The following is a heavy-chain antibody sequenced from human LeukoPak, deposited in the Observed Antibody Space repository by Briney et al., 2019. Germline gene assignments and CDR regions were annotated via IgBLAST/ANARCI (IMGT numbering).Heavy chain of an antibody. Sequence: GRSLRLSCGASGFTFSSYGMHWVRQAPGKGLEWVAVIWYDGSNKFYADPVKGRFTISRDNSKSTLFLQMNSLRAEDTAVYYCARDRSSSSDWSGYIDYYAMDVWGQGTTVTVSS. J-gene: IGHJ6*02. CDR1: GFTFSSYG. V-gene: IGHV3-33*01. D-gene: IGHD3-3*01. CDR3: ARDRSSSSDWSGYIDYYAMDV. CDR2: IWYDGSNK.